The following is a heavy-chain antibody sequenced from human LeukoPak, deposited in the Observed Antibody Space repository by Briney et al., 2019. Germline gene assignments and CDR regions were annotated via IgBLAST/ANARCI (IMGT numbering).Heavy chain of an antibody. CDR1: GYTFTSYG. Sequence: ASVKVSCKASGYTFTSYGISWVRQAPGQGLEWMGWISAYNGNTNYAQKLQGGVTMTTDTSTSTAYMELRSLRSDDTAVYYCARVPVPSPPAGIGGYYFDYWGQGTLVTVSS. D-gene: IGHD6-13*01. J-gene: IGHJ4*02. CDR2: ISAYNGNT. V-gene: IGHV1-18*01. CDR3: ARVPVPSPPAGIGGYYFDY.